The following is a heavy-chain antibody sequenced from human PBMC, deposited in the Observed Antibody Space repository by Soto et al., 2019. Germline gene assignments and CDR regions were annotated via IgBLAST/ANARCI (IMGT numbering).Heavy chain of an antibody. V-gene: IGHV5-51*01. CDR3: ARHGFYGDYSSNYFDP. D-gene: IGHD4-17*01. J-gene: IGHJ5*02. Sequence: GESLKISCKGSGYSFTNYWIAWVRQMPGKGLEYMGIIYPSDSTTRYSPSFQGQVTISADKSISTAYLQWNSLKASDTAMYYCARHGFYGDYSSNYFDPWGQGTLVTVSS. CDR2: IYPSDSTT. CDR1: GYSFTNYW.